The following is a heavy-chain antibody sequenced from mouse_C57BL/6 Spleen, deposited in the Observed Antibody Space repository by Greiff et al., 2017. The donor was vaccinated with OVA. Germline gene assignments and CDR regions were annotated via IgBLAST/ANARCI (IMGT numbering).Heavy chain of an antibody. Sequence: VQLQQSGAELVRPGASVKLSCTDSGFNIKYYYMHWVKQRPEQGLEWIGRIDPEDGDTEYAPKFQGKATMTADTSSNTAYLQLSSLTSEDTAVYYCTTRYYGSSYRYFDYWGQGTTLTVSS. CDR1: GFNIKYYY. CDR2: IDPEDGDT. D-gene: IGHD1-1*01. J-gene: IGHJ2*01. CDR3: TTRYYGSSYRYFDY. V-gene: IGHV14-1*01.